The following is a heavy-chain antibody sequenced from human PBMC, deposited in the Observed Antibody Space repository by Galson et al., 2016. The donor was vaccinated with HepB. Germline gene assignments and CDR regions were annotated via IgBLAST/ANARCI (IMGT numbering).Heavy chain of an antibody. V-gene: IGHV3-53*01. CDR1: GFTVSTYY. CDR2: IYSAGST. Sequence: SLRLSCAASGFTVSTYYMTWVRQTPGKGLEWVSVIYSAGSTSYRDSVKGRFTISRDISKNTVYLQMDSLRPEDTAVYYCARFVPVPGRTGGGYWGQGTLVTVSS. CDR3: ARFVPVPGRTGGGY. J-gene: IGHJ4*02. D-gene: IGHD6-19*01.